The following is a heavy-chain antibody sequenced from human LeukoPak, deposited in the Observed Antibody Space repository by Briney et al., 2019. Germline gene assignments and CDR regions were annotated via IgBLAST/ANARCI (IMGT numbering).Heavy chain of an antibody. V-gene: IGHV5-51*01. CDR2: IYPSDSDT. D-gene: IGHD1-26*01. Sequence: PGESLKISCKASGYSFTSHWIGWVRQMPGRGLEWMGIIYPSDSDTRYSPSFQGQVTISADKSITTAYLQWSSLKPSDTAMYYCARRLPSSGSYYPFDYWGQGTPVTVSS. CDR3: ARRLPSSGSYYPFDY. J-gene: IGHJ4*02. CDR1: GYSFTSHW.